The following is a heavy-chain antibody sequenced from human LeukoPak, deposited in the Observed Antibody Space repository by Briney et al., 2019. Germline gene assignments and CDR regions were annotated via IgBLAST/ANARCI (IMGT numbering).Heavy chain of an antibody. CDR2: IYYRGGT. D-gene: IGHD5-24*01. CDR1: GGPSSSYY. J-gene: IGHJ4*02. CDR3: ARHSRDGPEDY. Sequence: PGSLSLSCTVSGGPSSSYYWSWIRQPPGKGREWIGYIYYRGGTNYNPSLKSRVTTSVETTETKFSLKLSSVTVADTAVYDCARHSRDGPEDYWGQGTLVTVSS. V-gene: IGHV4-59*08.